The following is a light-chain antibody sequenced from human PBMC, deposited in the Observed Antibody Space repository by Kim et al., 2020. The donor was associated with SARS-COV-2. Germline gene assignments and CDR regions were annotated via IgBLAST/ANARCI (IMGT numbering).Light chain of an antibody. CDR2: DAS. J-gene: IGKJ4*01. CDR1: QSVGRY. V-gene: IGKV3-11*01. Sequence: LSPGERAILACRASQSVGRYLTWHQQKPGQAPRLLIFDASNRATGIPARFSGSGSGTDFTLTISSLEPEDFAVYYCQQRSNWPLTFGGGTKVDIK. CDR3: QQRSNWPLT.